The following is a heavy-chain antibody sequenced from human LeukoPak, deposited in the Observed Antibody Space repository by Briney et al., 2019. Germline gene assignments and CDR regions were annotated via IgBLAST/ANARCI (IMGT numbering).Heavy chain of an antibody. CDR3: ATFNGSTGTYYFDY. CDR1: GYTFTDYY. Sequence: VKVSCKVSGYTFTDYYMLWVQQAPGKGFEWMGLVDPEDGETIYAEKFQGRVTITADTSTDTAYMELSSLRTEDTAVYYCATFNGSTGTYYFDYWGQGTLVTVSS. J-gene: IGHJ4*02. V-gene: IGHV1-69-2*01. D-gene: IGHD3-10*01. CDR2: VDPEDGET.